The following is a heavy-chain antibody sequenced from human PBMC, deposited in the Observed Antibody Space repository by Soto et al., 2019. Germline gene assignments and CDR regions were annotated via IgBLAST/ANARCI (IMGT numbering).Heavy chain of an antibody. CDR2: INPSGGYT. D-gene: IGHD6-6*01. CDR3: AKDVEYSSFHQH. J-gene: IGHJ1*01. Sequence: GASVKVSCKASGYTFTSFYVHWVRQAPGQGLEWMGMINPSGGYTKYAQRFQGRVTMTRDTSTSTVYMELSSLRSEDTAVYYCAKDVEYSSFHQHWGQGTLVTVSS. V-gene: IGHV1-46*01. CDR1: GYTFTSFY.